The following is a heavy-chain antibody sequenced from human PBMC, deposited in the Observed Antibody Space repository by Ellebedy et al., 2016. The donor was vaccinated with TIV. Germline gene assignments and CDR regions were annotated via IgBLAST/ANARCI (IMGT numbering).Heavy chain of an antibody. CDR2: VWYDGNNK. J-gene: IGHJ5*02. D-gene: IGHD5-24*01. V-gene: IGHV3-33*01. CDR3: ARDGLQGHNWFDP. CDR1: GITFATYG. Sequence: PGGSLRLSCAASGITFATYGMHWVRQAPGKGLEWVAVVWYDGNNKYYADSVKGRFTISRDNSKNTLYLQMNSLRAEDTAIYYCARDGLQGHNWFDPWGQGTLVTVSS.